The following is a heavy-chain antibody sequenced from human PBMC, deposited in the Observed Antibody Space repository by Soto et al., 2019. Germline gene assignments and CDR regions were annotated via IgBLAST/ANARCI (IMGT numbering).Heavy chain of an antibody. CDR3: ARALYGSGMAYWYFDL. D-gene: IGHD3-10*01. CDR1: GYSFTSYW. V-gene: IGHV5-51*03. Sequence: EVQLVQSGAEVKKPGESLKISCKGSGYSFTSYWIGWVRQMPGKGLEWMGIIYPGDSDTRYSPSFQGQVTISADKSIXXAYLQWSSLKASDTAMYYCARALYGSGMAYWYFDLWGRGTLVTVSS. J-gene: IGHJ2*01. CDR2: IYPGDSDT.